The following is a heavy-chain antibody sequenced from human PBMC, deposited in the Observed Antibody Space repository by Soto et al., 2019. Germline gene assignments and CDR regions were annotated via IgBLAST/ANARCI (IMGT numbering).Heavy chain of an antibody. CDR3: SKGGSKAGMDV. J-gene: IGHJ6*02. CDR2: ISYDVNNK. D-gene: IGHD1-26*01. V-gene: IGHV3-30*18. CDR1: GFTFSNYG. Sequence: GGSLRLSCAVSGFTFSNYGMHWVRQAPGKGLEWVALISYDVNNKYYADSVKGRFTISRDNSKNTLFLQMNGLRAEETAVYYCSKGGSKAGMDVWGQGTTVTVSS.